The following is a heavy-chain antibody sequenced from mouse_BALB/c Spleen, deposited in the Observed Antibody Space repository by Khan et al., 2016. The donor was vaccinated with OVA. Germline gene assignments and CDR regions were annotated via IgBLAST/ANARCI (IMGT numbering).Heavy chain of an antibody. V-gene: IGHV1-20*02. D-gene: IGHD1-1*01. CDR3: ERKNGSDFDY. Sequence: VQLKESGPELVKPGASVKISCKASGYSFTGYFMNWVMKSHGKSLEWIGRINPHIGETLYNQKFKGKATLTVDESARTVHMELRSLASEDSAVYYCERKNGSDFDYWGQGTTLTVSS. CDR1: GYSFTGYF. J-gene: IGHJ2*01. CDR2: INPHIGET.